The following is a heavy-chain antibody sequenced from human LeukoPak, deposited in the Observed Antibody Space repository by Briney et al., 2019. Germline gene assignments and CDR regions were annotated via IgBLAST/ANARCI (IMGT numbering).Heavy chain of an antibody. CDR2: ISGSGGST. CDR3: AKDRRGPFSYFDY. J-gene: IGHJ4*02. CDR1: GFTFSSYT. Sequence: GGSLRLSCGASGFTFSSYTMNWVRQAPGKGLEWVSAISGSGGSTYCADSVKGRFTISRDNSKNTLYLQMNSLRAEDTAVYYCAKDRRGPFSYFDYWGQGTLVTVSS. D-gene: IGHD3-10*01. V-gene: IGHV3-23*01.